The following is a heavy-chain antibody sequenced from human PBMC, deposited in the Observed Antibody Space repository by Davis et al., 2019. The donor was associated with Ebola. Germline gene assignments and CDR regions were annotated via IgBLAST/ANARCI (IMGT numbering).Heavy chain of an antibody. D-gene: IGHD2-21*02. CDR1: GFPFSNYW. CDR3: AKEMEVTKPYDH. J-gene: IGHJ4*02. CDR2: LNSDGSTT. Sequence: GESLKISCAVSGFPFSNYWMHWVRQAPGKGLVWVSRLNSDGSTTRYADSVQGRFTISRDNSKNTLYLQMSSLRAEDTAVYYCAKEMEVTKPYDHWGQGTLVTVSS. V-gene: IGHV3-74*01.